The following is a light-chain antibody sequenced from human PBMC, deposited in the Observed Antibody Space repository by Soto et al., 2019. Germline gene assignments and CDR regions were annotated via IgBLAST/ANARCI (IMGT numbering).Light chain of an antibody. CDR2: EVT. CDR3: TSYTTSHVL. CDR1: SSDIGGYSY. Sequence: QSVLTQPASVSGSPGQSITISCTGTSSDIGGYSYVSWYQQHPGKAPKLMIYEVTNRPSGVSNRFSGSKSGNTASLTISSLQAEDEADYYCTSYTTSHVLFGGGTKLTVL. J-gene: IGLJ2*01. V-gene: IGLV2-14*01.